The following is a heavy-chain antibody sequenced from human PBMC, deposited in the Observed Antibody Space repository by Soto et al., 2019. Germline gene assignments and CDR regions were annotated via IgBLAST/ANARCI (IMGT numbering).Heavy chain of an antibody. D-gene: IGHD6-19*01. CDR2: ISSRDRAM. J-gene: IGHJ6*02. V-gene: IGHV3-11*01. Sequence: PGGSLRLSCAASGFTFKDYYMSWIRQAPGRGLEWIAYISSRDRAMYADSVQGRFTISRDNANSSLFLQMNSLRADDTAVYYCAREMATSCWFQNYYHLGMDVWGQGTTVTVSS. CDR1: GFTFKDYY. CDR3: AREMATSCWFQNYYHLGMDV.